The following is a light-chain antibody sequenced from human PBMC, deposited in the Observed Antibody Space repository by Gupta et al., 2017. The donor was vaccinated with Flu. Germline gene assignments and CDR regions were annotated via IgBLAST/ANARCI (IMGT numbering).Light chain of an antibody. CDR2: AAS. Sequence: DIQMTQSPSSLSASIGDRVTITCRASQGIIIYLNWYQQKPGKVPKLLVYAASKVQRAVPSTFTGHGPGRAFTPTMSKLKPEHTPTYYSQQRSSKSPTFG. V-gene: IGKV1-39*01. CDR1: QGIIIY. CDR3: QQRSSKSPT. J-gene: IGKJ2*01.